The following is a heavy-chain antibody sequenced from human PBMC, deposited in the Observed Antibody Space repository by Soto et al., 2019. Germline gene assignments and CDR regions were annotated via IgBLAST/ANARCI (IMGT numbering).Heavy chain of an antibody. D-gene: IGHD3-3*01. V-gene: IGHV3-23*01. CDR1: GFTFSSYA. CDR2: ISGSGGST. Sequence: EVQLLESGGGLVQPGGSLRLSCAAYGFTFSSYAMSWVRQAPGKGLEWVSAISGSGGSTYYADSVKGRFTISRDNSKNTLYLQMNSLRAEDTAVYYCAKDLITIFGVVSYYYGMDVWGQGTTVTVSS. CDR3: AKDLITIFGVVSYYYGMDV. J-gene: IGHJ6*02.